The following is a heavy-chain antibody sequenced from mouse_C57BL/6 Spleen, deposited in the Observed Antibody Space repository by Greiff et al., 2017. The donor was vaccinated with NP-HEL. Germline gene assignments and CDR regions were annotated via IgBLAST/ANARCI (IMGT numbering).Heavy chain of an antibody. Sequence: QVQLQQSGAELVRPGTSVKLSCKASGYTFTSYWMHWVKQRPGQGLEWIGVIDPSDSYTNYNQKFKGKATLTVDTSSSTAYMQLSSLTSEDSAVYYCAREGSGWYFDVWGTGTTVTVSS. V-gene: IGHV1-59*01. CDR1: GYTFTSYW. J-gene: IGHJ1*03. CDR3: AREGSGWYFDV. D-gene: IGHD1-1*01. CDR2: IDPSDSYT.